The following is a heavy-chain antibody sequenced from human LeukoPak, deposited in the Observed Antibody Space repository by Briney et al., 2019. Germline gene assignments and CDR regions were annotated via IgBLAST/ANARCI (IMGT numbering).Heavy chain of an antibody. V-gene: IGHV3-30*02. J-gene: IGHJ5*02. Sequence: GGSLRLSCAASGFTFSSYGMHWVRQAPGKGLEWVAFIRYDGSNKYYADSVKGRFTISRDNSKNTLYLQMNSLRAEDTAVYYCAKDPYSSSWSNWFDPWGQGTLVTVSS. CDR2: IRYDGSNK. D-gene: IGHD6-13*01. CDR3: AKDPYSSSWSNWFDP. CDR1: GFTFSSYG.